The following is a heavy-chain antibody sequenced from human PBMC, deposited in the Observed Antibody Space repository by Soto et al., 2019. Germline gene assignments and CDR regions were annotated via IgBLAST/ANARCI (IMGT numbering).Heavy chain of an antibody. J-gene: IGHJ4*02. D-gene: IGHD1-26*01. CDR3: ARELGPNGDY. Sequence: GESLKISCKGSGYSFTSYWIGWVRQMPGKGLEWMGIIYPGDSDTXXXXXXXXXXXXXXXXXXSTAYLQWSSLKASDTAMYYCARELGPNGDYWGQGPLVTVSS. CDR1: GYSFTSYW. V-gene: IGHV5-51*01. CDR2: IYPGDSDT.